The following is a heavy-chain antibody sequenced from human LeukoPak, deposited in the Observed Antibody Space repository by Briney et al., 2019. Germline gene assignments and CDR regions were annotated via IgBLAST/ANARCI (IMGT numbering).Heavy chain of an antibody. CDR2: IRGGGGII. V-gene: IGHV3-48*04. CDR3: AKNRGAGSHYYYHMNV. CDR1: GFTFSSFS. J-gene: IGHJ6*03. Sequence: GGSLRLSCAASGFTFSSFSMNWIRQAPGKGLEWISYIRGGGGIINYADSVKGRFIISRDNAKNSLSLEMNSLRADDTAVYYCAKNRGAGSHYYYHMNVWGKGTTVTVSS. D-gene: IGHD1-26*01.